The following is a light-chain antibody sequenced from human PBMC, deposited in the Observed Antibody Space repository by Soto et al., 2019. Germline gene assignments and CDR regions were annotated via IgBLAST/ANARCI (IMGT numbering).Light chain of an antibody. Sequence: DIQLTQSPSFLSASVGDRVTITCRASQDINTYLAWYQQKPGKAPKLPIFAASTLQNGVPSRFSGSGSGTEFTVTITSLQPEDFATYYCQQRKSYPITFGQGTRLEIK. V-gene: IGKV1-9*01. J-gene: IGKJ5*01. CDR3: QQRKSYPIT. CDR2: AAS. CDR1: QDINTY.